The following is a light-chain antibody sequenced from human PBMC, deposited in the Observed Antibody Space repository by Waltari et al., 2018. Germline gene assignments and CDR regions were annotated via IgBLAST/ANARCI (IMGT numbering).Light chain of an antibody. Sequence: EIVLTQSPGTLSLSPGERATLSCRANQIVPSNFLAWHQQKPGQAPRLLIYGASSRATGIPDRFSGGGSGTDFALTITRLEPEDSAVYFCQQYGSAPRTFGQGTKVEIK. CDR2: GAS. J-gene: IGKJ1*01. CDR3: QQYGSAPRT. CDR1: QIVPSNF. V-gene: IGKV3-20*01.